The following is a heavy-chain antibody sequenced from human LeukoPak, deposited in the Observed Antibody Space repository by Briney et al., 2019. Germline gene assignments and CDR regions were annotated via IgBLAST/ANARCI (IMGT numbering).Heavy chain of an antibody. CDR1: GGSISSSSYY. J-gene: IGHJ4*02. Sequence: SETLSLTCTVSGGSISSSSYYWGWIRQPPGKGLEWIGSIYYSGSTYYNPSLKGRVTISVDTSKNQFSLRLSSVTAADTAVYYCARAYCVGDCTVLHIYFDNWGQGTLVTVSS. D-gene: IGHD2-21*02. CDR2: IYYSGST. CDR3: ARAYCVGDCTVLHIYFDN. V-gene: IGHV4-39*07.